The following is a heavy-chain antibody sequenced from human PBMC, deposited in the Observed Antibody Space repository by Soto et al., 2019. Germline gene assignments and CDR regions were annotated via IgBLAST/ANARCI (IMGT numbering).Heavy chain of an antibody. Sequence: QVQLVQSGAELKKPGSSVKVSCKASGGTFSKYAISWVRQAPGQGLEWLGGIIPMFGTPNYAQKFQGRVTISADESTTTAYLELSSLRSADTAVYFCAQPLRDRNFYHGLAVWGQGTTVTVSS. J-gene: IGHJ6*02. CDR3: AQPLRDRNFYHGLAV. V-gene: IGHV1-69*01. CDR2: IIPMFGTP. CDR1: GGTFSKYA. D-gene: IGHD3-22*01.